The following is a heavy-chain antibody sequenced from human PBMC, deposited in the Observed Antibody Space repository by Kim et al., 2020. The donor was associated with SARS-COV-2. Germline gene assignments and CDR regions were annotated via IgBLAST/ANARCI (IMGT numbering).Heavy chain of an antibody. Sequence: GGSLRLSCAASGFTFSNAWMSWVRQAPGKGLEWVGRIKSKTDGGTTDYAAPVKGRFTISRDDSKNTLYLQMNSLKTEDTAVYYCTTDRSHITIFGADLGYWGQGTLVTVSS. V-gene: IGHV3-15*01. CDR3: TTDRSHITIFGADLGY. D-gene: IGHD3-3*01. J-gene: IGHJ4*02. CDR2: IKSKTDGGTT. CDR1: GFTFSNAW.